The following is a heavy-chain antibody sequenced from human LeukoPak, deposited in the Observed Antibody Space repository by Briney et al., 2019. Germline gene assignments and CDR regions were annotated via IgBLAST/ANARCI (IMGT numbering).Heavy chain of an antibody. D-gene: IGHD3-22*01. Sequence: PGGSLRLSCAASRFTFSSYGMHWVRQAPGKGLEWVAFIRYDGSNKYYADSVKGRFTISRDNSKNTLYLQMNSLRAEDTAVYYCAKDGNRDYYDSSGYYVNPQQDFFDYWGQGTLVTVSS. CDR2: IRYDGSNK. J-gene: IGHJ4*02. CDR3: AKDGNRDYYDSSGYYVNPQQDFFDY. CDR1: RFTFSSYG. V-gene: IGHV3-30*02.